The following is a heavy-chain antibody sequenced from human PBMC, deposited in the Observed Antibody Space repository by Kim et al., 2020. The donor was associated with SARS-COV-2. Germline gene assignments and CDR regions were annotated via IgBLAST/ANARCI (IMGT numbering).Heavy chain of an antibody. CDR3: ARPRAFDWLSNPHDAFDI. J-gene: IGHJ3*02. Sequence: GGSLRLSCAASGFTFSSYAMHWVRQAPGKGLEWVAVISYDGSNKYYADSVKGRFTISRDNSKNTLYLQMNSLRAEDTAVYYCARPRAFDWLSNPHDAFDIWGQGTMVTVSS. CDR2: ISYDGSNK. CDR1: GFTFSSYA. V-gene: IGHV3-30*04. D-gene: IGHD3-9*01.